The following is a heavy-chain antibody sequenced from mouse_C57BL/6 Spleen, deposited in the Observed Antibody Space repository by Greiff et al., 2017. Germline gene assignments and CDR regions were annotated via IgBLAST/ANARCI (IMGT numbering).Heavy chain of an antibody. CDR1: GFSLTSYG. J-gene: IGHJ2*01. D-gene: IGHD2-3*01. Sequence: VQLQQSGPGLVQPSQSLSITCTVSGFSLTSYGVHWVRQSPGKGLEWLGVIWSGGSTDYNAAFISRLSISKDNSKSQVFFKMNILQAGDTAIYYCARVYDGLDYWGQGTTLTVSS. CDR2: IWSGGST. V-gene: IGHV2-2*01. CDR3: ARVYDGLDY.